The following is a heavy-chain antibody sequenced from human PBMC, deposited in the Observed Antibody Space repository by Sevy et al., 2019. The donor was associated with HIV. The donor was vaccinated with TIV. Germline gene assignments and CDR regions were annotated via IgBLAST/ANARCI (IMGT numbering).Heavy chain of an antibody. CDR3: ARDPDDSLDAFDI. Sequence: GGSLRLSCAASGFAFSNYYAMYWVRQAPGKGLKWVALISYDGNDKYYADSVKGRFTISRDNFKNTLYLQLNSLRAEDTAVYYCARDPDDSLDAFDIWGQGTMVTVSS. CDR2: ISYDGNDK. V-gene: IGHV3-30*14. CDR1: GFAFSNYYA. D-gene: IGHD3-9*01. J-gene: IGHJ3*02.